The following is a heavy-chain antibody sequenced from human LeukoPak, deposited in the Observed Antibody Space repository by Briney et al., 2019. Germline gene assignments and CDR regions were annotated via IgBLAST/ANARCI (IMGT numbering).Heavy chain of an antibody. CDR3: ARGRRTDIAVVPTVRLYYMDV. Sequence: ASVKVCCKASGYTFTSYGISWVRQAPGQGLEWMGWVIPYNGNTNYAQKLQGRVTITTDTSTSTAYMELRSLRSDDTAVYYCARGRRTDIAVVPTVRLYYMDVWGKGTTVTVSS. J-gene: IGHJ6*03. CDR1: GYTFTSYG. CDR2: VIPYNGNT. V-gene: IGHV1-18*01. D-gene: IGHD2-2*01.